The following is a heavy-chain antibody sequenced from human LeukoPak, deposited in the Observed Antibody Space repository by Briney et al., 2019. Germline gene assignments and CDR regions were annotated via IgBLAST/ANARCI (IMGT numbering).Heavy chain of an antibody. CDR1: GFTFSTYA. Sequence: GGSLRLSCAASGFTFSTYAMHWVRQAPGKGLEWVSFISYDGSNKYHADSVKGRFTISRDSSKSTLYLQINSPRADDTAVYYCAREYYRFGEPGTRWFDPWGQGALVTVSS. J-gene: IGHJ5*02. CDR3: AREYYRFGEPGTRWFDP. V-gene: IGHV3-30*04. D-gene: IGHD3-10*01. CDR2: ISYDGSNK.